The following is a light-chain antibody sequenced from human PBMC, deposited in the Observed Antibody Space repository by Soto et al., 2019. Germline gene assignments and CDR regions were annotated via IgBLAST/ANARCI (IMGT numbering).Light chain of an antibody. CDR1: QSVDKF. Sequence: VEWAQSPAILSLSPGETATLSCRAGQSVDKFLAWYQQRPGQPPRLLIFDASNRATGVPVRFSGSGSGTVFTLTIGSLEPEDSAVYYCQQRKNWPPITFGQGTRLEIK. V-gene: IGKV3-11*01. CDR2: DAS. CDR3: QQRKNWPPIT. J-gene: IGKJ5*01.